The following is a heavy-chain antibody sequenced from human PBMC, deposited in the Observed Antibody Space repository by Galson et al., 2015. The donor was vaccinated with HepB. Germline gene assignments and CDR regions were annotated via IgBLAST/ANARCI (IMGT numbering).Heavy chain of an antibody. CDR2: LTCNSSSI. V-gene: IGHV3-21*01. CDR1: GFTFSSYS. J-gene: IGHJ6*02. CDR3: ARDVGGFDYDGMDV. D-gene: IGHD5-12*01. Sequence: SLRLSCAASGFTFSSYSMNWVRQAPGKGLEWVSCLTCNSSSIYYADSVKGRFAISRDNAKKSLSLQMNSLRAEDTAVYYCARDVGGFDYDGMDVWGQGTTVTVSS.